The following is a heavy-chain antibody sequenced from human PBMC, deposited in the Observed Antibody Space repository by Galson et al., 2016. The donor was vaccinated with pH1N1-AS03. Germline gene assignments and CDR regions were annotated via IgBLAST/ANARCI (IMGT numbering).Heavy chain of an antibody. CDR1: GFIFSGYW. D-gene: IGHD3-3*01. V-gene: IGHV3-7*03. Sequence: SLRLSCAASGFIFSGYWMSWVRQAPGKGLEWVANIKQDGSEKYYVASVKGRFTIARDNAKNSVYLQMNSLRGEDTAVYYCARGKDFGSGYPDDPVDIWGQGTRVTVSS. CDR3: ARGKDFGSGYPDDPVDI. J-gene: IGHJ3*02. CDR2: IKQDGSEK.